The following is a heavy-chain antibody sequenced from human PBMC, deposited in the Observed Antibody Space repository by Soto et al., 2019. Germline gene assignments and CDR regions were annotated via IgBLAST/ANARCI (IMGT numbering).Heavy chain of an antibody. D-gene: IGHD1-1*01. V-gene: IGHV3-74*01. CDR2: ISDDGSTT. CDR1: GFTFSAYW. J-gene: IGHJ4*02. CDR3: TRGPRVSSTGTGAH. Sequence: GGSLRLSCEVSGFTFSAYWMHWVRQVPGKGLIWVSRISDDGSTTTYADSVKGRFTISRDNAKNALYLQMNSLRADDTGLYYCTRGPRVSSTGTGAHWGQGTLVTVSS.